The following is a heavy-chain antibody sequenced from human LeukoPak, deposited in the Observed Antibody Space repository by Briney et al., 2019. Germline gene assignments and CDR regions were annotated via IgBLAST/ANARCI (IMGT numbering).Heavy chain of an antibody. J-gene: IGHJ4*02. D-gene: IGHD1-26*01. CDR3: ARDHEMGATYLDY. Sequence: KPSETLSLTCTVSGASINSYYWSWIRQPAGKGLEWIGRMYTSGSTDYNPSLKSRVTMSVDTSKNQFSLKLISVTAADTAVYYCARDHEMGATYLDYWGQGTLVTVSS. CDR2: MYTSGST. CDR1: GASINSYY. V-gene: IGHV4-4*07.